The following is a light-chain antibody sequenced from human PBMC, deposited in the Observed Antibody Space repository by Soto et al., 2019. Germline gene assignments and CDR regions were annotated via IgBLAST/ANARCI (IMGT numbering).Light chain of an antibody. V-gene: IGKV1-16*01. CDR2: GAS. J-gene: IGKJ5*01. CDR1: QDISEH. CDR3: QHYSYYPIT. Sequence: DIQMTQSPSSLSASVGDSVTITCRASQDISEHLAWFQQKPGKAPKSLIYGASRLRGGVPFRFSGSGSGTNFSLTISSLLPEDFAAYYCQHYSYYPITFGQGTRLE.